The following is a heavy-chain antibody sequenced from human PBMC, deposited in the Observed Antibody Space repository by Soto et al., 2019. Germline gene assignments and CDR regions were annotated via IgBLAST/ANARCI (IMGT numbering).Heavy chain of an antibody. CDR2: IIPFFGTA. CDR3: AKSAPMDAGDKYYYDF. V-gene: IGHV1-69*13. CDR1: GGTFSTFG. D-gene: IGHD4-17*01. J-gene: IGHJ4*02. Sequence: GASVKVSCKASGGTFSTFGISWARQAPGQGLEWMGGIIPFFGTARYSQKFEDRITITADESTNTVYMDLRSLTSEDTAIYYCAKSAPMDAGDKYYYDFWGQGALVTVS.